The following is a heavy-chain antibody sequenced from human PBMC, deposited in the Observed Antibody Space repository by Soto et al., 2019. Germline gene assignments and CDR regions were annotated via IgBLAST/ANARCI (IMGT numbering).Heavy chain of an antibody. Sequence: TLSLTCTVSGDAISSNNSHWGWTRQPPGKGLEYIGSVYYGGAIFYSGNIYYNPSLKSRVTISVDTSKNQFSLKLSSVTAAETAVYYCASEILLGGTLYYFDYWGQGTLVTGSS. J-gene: IGHJ4*02. CDR2: VYYGGAIFYSGNI. CDR3: ASEILLGGTLYYFDY. V-gene: IGHV4-39*07. CDR1: GDAISSNNSH. D-gene: IGHD2-15*01.